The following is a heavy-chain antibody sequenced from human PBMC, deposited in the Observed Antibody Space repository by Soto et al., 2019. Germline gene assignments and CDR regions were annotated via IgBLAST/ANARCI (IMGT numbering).Heavy chain of an antibody. CDR1: GYSFSTYA. D-gene: IGHD2-2*01. CDR3: AREPVTHQLPPESYMDV. V-gene: IGHV1-3*01. Sequence: QVHLVQSGAEVKKPGASVKVSCKASGYSFSTYAMIWVRQAPGQGLEWMGWIYGDNANTKYSQKFQGRVTITRDTSASTFTSYMELSTLTSKDTGVYYFAREPVTHQLPPESYMDVWGEGTTVTVSS. J-gene: IGHJ6*03. CDR2: IYGDNANT.